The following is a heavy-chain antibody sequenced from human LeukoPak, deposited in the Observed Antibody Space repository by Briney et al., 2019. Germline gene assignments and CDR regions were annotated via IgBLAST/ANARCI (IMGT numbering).Heavy chain of an antibody. CDR1: GFNYTSYT. D-gene: IGHD1-7*01. CDR2: ISSSGSTI. J-gene: IGHJ3*02. CDR3: ARPLNYADAFDI. V-gene: IGHV3-48*04. Sequence: GGSLRLSCAASGFNYTSYTMNWVRQAPGKGLEWVSYISSSGSTIYYADSVKGRFTISRDNAKNSLYLQMNSLRAEDTAVYYCARPLNYADAFDIWGQGTMVTVSS.